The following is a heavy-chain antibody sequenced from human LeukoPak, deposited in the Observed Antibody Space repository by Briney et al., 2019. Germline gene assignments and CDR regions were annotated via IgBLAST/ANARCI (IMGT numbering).Heavy chain of an antibody. CDR2: IHHSEST. V-gene: IGHV4-4*02. CDR1: GDSISSNYW. CDR3: ARGIPGYFGTSGYYYEY. D-gene: IGHD3-22*01. J-gene: IGHJ4*02. Sequence: SETLSLTCAVSGDSISSNYWWTWVRQPPGEGLEWIGEIHHSESTNFNPSLKSRVTISVDKSKNHFSLSLTSVSAADTAVYYCARGIPGYFGTSGYYYEYWGQGILVTVSS.